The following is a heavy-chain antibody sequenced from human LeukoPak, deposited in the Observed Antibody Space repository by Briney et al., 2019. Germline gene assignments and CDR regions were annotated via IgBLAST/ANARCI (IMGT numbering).Heavy chain of an antibody. D-gene: IGHD2-2*01. J-gene: IGHJ4*02. Sequence: GGSLRLSCAASGFTFSSYAMSWVRQAPGKGLEWVSYISSSSSTIYYADSVKGRFTISRDNAKNSLYLQMNSLRAEDTAVYYCARDEGDIVVVPAAICYWGQGTLVTVSS. CDR3: ARDEGDIVVVPAAICY. CDR2: ISSSSSTI. CDR1: GFTFSSYA. V-gene: IGHV3-48*01.